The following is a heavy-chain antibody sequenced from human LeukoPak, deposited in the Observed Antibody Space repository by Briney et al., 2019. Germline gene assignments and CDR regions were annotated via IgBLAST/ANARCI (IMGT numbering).Heavy chain of an antibody. D-gene: IGHD6-19*01. CDR3: ARSSISGWYLDY. V-gene: IGHV1-18*04. J-gene: IGHJ4*02. Sequence: ASVKVSCKASGYTFTDYYMHWVRQAPGQGLEWMGWISAYNGNTNYAQKLQGRVTMTTDTSTSTAYMELRSLRSEDTAVYYCARSSISGWYLDYWGQGTLVTVSS. CDR2: ISAYNGNT. CDR1: GYTFTDYY.